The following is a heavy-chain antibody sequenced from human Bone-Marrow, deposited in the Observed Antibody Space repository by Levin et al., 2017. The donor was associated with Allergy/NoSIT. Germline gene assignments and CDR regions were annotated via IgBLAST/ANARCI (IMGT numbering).Heavy chain of an antibody. D-gene: IGHD1-14*01. J-gene: IGHJ6*02. Sequence: GESLKISCKASGYMFTDYYIHWVRQAPGQGLEWMAWINPNSGDTDYAQKFQGSVSVTRDTSISTTYMELSRLRSDDTAVYYCARLGTYRTDYYYGMDVWGQGTTVTVSS. CDR2: INPNSGDT. CDR1: GYMFTDYY. V-gene: IGHV1-2*02. CDR3: ARLGTYRTDYYYGMDV.